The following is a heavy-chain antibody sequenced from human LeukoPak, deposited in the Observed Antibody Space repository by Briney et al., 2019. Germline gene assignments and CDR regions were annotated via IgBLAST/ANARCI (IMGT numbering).Heavy chain of an antibody. CDR2: IKQDGSTK. CDR3: ARHGPFTFSGSYLLY. D-gene: IGHD1-26*01. J-gene: IGHJ4*02. V-gene: IGHV3-7*01. Sequence: PGGSLRLSCAASGFTFTNSWMAWVRQAPGKGLEWVANIKQDGSTKHYADSLKGRFTISRDNPKNSLYLQMNSLRADDTAVYYCARHGPFTFSGSYLLYWGQGTLVTVSS. CDR1: GFTFTNSW.